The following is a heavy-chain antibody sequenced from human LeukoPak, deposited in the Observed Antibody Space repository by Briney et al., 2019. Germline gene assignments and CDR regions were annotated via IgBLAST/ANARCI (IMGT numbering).Heavy chain of an antibody. V-gene: IGHV4-30-4*08. CDR1: GGSISSGGYY. J-gene: IGHJ4*02. Sequence: PSETLSLTCTVSGGSISSGGYYWSWIRQHPGKGLEWIGYIYYSGSTYYNPSLKSRVTISVDTSKNQFSLKLSSVTAADTAVYYCARDQSGSYYMWGQGTLVTVSS. CDR2: IYYSGST. D-gene: IGHD3-10*01. CDR3: ARDQSGSYYM.